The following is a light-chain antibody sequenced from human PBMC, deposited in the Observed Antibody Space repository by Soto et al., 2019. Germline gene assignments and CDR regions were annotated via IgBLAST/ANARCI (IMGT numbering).Light chain of an antibody. CDR1: SSAVGSYNL. V-gene: IGLV2-23*01. J-gene: IGLJ1*01. Sequence: QSALTQPASVSGSPGQSITISCTGTSSAVGSYNLVSWYQQHPGKAPKLIIYEGSKRPSGVSNRFSGSESGNTASLTISGXQAEDEADYYCCSYARSSTYVFGTGTKVTVL. CDR3: CSYARSSTYV. CDR2: EGS.